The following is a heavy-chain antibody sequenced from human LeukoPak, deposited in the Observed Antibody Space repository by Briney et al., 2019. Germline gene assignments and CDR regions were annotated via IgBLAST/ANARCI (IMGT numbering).Heavy chain of an antibody. J-gene: IGHJ4*02. CDR1: GFTFSSYA. V-gene: IGHV3-23*01. CDR2: ISGSGGST. CDR3: ARDSEDIVVVPAANPYYFDY. D-gene: IGHD2-2*01. Sequence: GGSLRLSCAASGFTFSSYAMSWVRQAPGKGLEWVSAISGSGGSTYYADSVKGRFPISRDNAKNSLYLQMNSLRAEDTAVYYCARDSEDIVVVPAANPYYFDYWGQGTLVTVSS.